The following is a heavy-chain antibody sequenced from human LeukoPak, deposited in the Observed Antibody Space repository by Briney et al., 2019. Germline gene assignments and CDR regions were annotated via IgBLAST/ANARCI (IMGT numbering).Heavy chain of an antibody. CDR3: ARAYYDFWSSFDY. J-gene: IGHJ4*02. CDR2: IYTSGST. Sequence: PSETLSLTCTVSGGSISSGSYYWSWIRQPAGKGLEWIGRIYTSGSTNYNPSLKSRFTISVDTSKNQFSLKLSYVTAADTAVYYCARAYYDFWSSFDYWGQGTLVTVSS. V-gene: IGHV4-61*02. D-gene: IGHD3-3*01. CDR1: GGSISSGSYY.